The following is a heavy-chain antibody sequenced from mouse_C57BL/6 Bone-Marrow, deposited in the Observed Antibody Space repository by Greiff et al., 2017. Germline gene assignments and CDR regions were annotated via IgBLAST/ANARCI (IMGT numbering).Heavy chain of an antibody. V-gene: IGHV1-72*01. CDR3: ARRNRGYAMDY. CDR1: GYTFTSYW. J-gene: IGHJ4*01. Sequence: VQLQQPGAELVKPGASVKLSCKASGYTFTSYWMHWVKQRPGRGLEWIGRIDPNSGGTKYNEKFKSKATLTVDKPSSPAYMQLSSLTSEDSAVYYCARRNRGYAMDYWGQGTSVTVSS. CDR2: IDPNSGGT.